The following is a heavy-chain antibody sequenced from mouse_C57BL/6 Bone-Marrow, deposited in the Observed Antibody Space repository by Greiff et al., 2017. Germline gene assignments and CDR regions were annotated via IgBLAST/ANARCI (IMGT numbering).Heavy chain of an antibody. CDR1: GFNIKDYY. CDR3: TTGYKDSHYYAMDY. J-gene: IGHJ4*01. V-gene: IGHV14-1*01. Sequence: EVQLQQSGAELVRPGASVKLSCTASGFNIKDYYMHWVKQRPEQGLEWIGRIDPEDGDTEYAPKFQGKATMTADTSSNTAYLQLSSLTSEDTAVYYGTTGYKDSHYYAMDYWGQGTSGTVSS. D-gene: IGHD1-3*01. CDR2: IDPEDGDT.